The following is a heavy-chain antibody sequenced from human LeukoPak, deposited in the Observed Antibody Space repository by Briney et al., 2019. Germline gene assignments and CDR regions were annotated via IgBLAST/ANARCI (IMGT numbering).Heavy chain of an antibody. CDR1: GGSISSYY. CDR3: ARGGIDWCSSTSCYYYYYYYMDV. D-gene: IGHD2-2*01. J-gene: IGHJ6*03. Sequence: SETLSLTCTVSGGSISSYYWSWIRQPPGKGLEWIGYIYYSGSTNYNPSLKSRVTISVDTSKNQFSLKLSSVTAADTAVYYCARGGIDWCSSTSCYYYYYYYMDVWGKGTTVTVSS. V-gene: IGHV4-59*12. CDR2: IYYSGST.